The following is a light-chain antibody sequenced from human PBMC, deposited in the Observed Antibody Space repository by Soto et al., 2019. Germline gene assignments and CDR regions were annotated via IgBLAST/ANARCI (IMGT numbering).Light chain of an antibody. J-gene: IGKJ5*01. CDR1: RSIRSY. CDR3: QQVYSTPYT. Sequence: DIQMTQSPSSLSASVGDRVTITCRASRSIRSYLNWYQMKPQKAPKLLIFTASNLQSGIPSRFSGSGSGTDFTLTISSLQPEDFATYFCQQVYSTPYTFGQGTRLEIK. CDR2: TAS. V-gene: IGKV1-39*01.